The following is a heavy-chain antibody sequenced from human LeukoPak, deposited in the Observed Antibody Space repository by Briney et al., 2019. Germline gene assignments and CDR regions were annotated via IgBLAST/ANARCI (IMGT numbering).Heavy chain of an antibody. CDR2: VYHSGTT. D-gene: IGHD4-23*01. V-gene: IGHV4-38-2*02. J-gene: IGHJ4*02. CDR3: ARVSDDEHGGNSGAVYFES. Sequence: SETLSLTCTVSGYSIMSTFYWGWIRQSPGKGREWIGNVYHSGTTYSNPSLRSRVSISVDTSKNQFSLKLSSVTAADTAIYYCARVSDDEHGGNSGAVYFESWGQGTVVTVSS. CDR1: GYSIMSTFY.